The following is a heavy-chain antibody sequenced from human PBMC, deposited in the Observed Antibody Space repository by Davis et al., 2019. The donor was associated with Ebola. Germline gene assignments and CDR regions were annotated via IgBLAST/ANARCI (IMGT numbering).Heavy chain of an antibody. J-gene: IGHJ6*02. Sequence: PGGSLRLSCAASAFTFAKYAMSWVRQAPGKGLEWVSTISRDGDGTYYEDSVRGRFTISRDNSKNTLYLQMNSPRAEDTAVYYCAKDGWLRSAYYYYAMDVWGQGTMVTVS. D-gene: IGHD5-12*01. V-gene: IGHV3-23*01. CDR2: ISRDGDGT. CDR3: AKDGWLRSAYYYYAMDV. CDR1: AFTFAKYA.